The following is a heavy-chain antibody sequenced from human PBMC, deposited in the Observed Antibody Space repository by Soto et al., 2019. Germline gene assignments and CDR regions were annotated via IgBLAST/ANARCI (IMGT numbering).Heavy chain of an antibody. Sequence: SVKVSCKASGGTFSSYAISWVRQAPGQGLEWMGGIIPIFGTANYAQKFQGRVTITADESTSTAYMELSSLRSEDTAVYYCASTNSGYSYGYLPDDYWGQGTLVTVSS. J-gene: IGHJ4*02. CDR3: ASTNSGYSYGYLPDDY. V-gene: IGHV1-69*13. CDR1: GGTFSSYA. CDR2: IIPIFGTA. D-gene: IGHD5-18*01.